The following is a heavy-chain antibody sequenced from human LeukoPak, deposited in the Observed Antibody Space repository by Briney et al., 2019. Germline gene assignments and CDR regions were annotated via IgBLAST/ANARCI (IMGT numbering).Heavy chain of an antibody. CDR2: INPNSGGT. CDR3: ARTYYYDSSGYYTDAFDI. V-gene: IGHV1-2*02. D-gene: IGHD3-22*01. J-gene: IGHJ3*02. Sequence: ASVKVSCKASGYTFTSYDINWVRQAPGQGLEWMGWINPNSGGTNYAQKFQGRVTMTRDTSISTAYMELSRLRSDDTAVYYCARTYYYDSSGYYTDAFDIWGQGTMVTVSS. CDR1: GYTFTSYD.